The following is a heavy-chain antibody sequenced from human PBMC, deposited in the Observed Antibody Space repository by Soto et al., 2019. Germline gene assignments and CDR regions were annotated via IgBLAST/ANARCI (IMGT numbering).Heavy chain of an antibody. V-gene: IGHV3-53*01. Sequence: PGGSLRLACAISVFSFSSNYLSWVRQAPGKGLEWVSVHYSGGSTYYVDSVQGRFTISRDKSNNTLYLQMRRVRAEDTAVYFCARHRHPRGTVGATSPLDPWGQGTQVTVSS. CDR3: ARHRHPRGTVGATSPLDP. CDR1: VFSFSSNY. CDR2: HYSGGST. D-gene: IGHD1-26*01. J-gene: IGHJ5*02.